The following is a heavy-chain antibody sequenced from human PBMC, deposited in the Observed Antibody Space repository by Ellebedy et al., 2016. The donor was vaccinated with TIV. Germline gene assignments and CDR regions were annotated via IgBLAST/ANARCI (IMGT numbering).Heavy chain of an antibody. CDR1: GGTFSSFA. Sequence: AASVKVSCKTSGGTFSSFAISWVRQAPGQGLEWMGGIIPIFTTVNYAQKFQGRVTITADESTNTAYMELSRLRSEDTAVYYCERGDSSGWYGTYYYGMDVWGQGTTVTVSS. D-gene: IGHD6-19*01. CDR2: IIPIFTTV. V-gene: IGHV1-69*13. CDR3: ERGDSSGWYGTYYYGMDV. J-gene: IGHJ6*02.